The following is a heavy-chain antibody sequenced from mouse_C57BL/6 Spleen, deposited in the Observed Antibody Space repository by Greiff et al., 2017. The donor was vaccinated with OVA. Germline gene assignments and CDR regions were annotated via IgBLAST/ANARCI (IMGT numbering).Heavy chain of an antibody. V-gene: IGHV3-6*01. CDR1: GYSITSGYY. CDR3: AREMTAYFDY. CDR2: ISYDGSN. J-gene: IGHJ2*01. Sequence: VQLKESGPGLVKPSQSLSLTCSVTGYSITSGYYWNWIRQFPGNKLEWMGYISYDGSNNYNPSLKNRISITRDTSKNQFFLKLNSVTTEDTATYYCAREMTAYFDYWGQGTTLTVSS. D-gene: IGHD2-13*01.